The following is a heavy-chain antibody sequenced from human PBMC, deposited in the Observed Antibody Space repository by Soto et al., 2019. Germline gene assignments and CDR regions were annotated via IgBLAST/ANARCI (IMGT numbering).Heavy chain of an antibody. CDR2: IIPIFGTA. J-gene: IGHJ4*02. CDR1: GGTFSSYA. CDR3: ARERGGGSRWYVDY. Sequence: QVQLVQSGAEVKKPGSSVKVSCKASGGTFSSYAISWVRQAPGQGLEWMGGIIPIFGTANYAQKFQGRVTITADESTSTAYMELRSLRSEDTAVYDCARERGGGSRWYVDYWGQGTLVTVSS. V-gene: IGHV1-69*12. D-gene: IGHD6-13*01.